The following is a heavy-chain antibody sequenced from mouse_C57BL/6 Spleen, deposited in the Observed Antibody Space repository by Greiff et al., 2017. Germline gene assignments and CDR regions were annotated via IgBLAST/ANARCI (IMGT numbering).Heavy chain of an antibody. CDR1: GYSITSGYY. V-gene: IGHV3-6*01. CDR3: ARELDYGSSYWYFDV. J-gene: IGHJ1*03. Sequence: DVQLQESGPGLVKPSQSLSLTCSVTGYSITSGYYWNWIRQFPGNKLEWMGYISYDGSNNYNPSLKNRISITRDTSKNQFFLKLNSVTTEDTATYYCARELDYGSSYWYFDVWGTGTTVTVSS. D-gene: IGHD1-1*01. CDR2: ISYDGSN.